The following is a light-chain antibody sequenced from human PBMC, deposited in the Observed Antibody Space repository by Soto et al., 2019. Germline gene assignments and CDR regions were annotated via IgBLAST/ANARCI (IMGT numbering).Light chain of an antibody. CDR2: DAT. J-gene: IGKJ1*01. Sequence: DIPMTQSPSTLSASVGDIVTITCRASATISNWCDWYQQKPGKAPKILIYDATSLSSGVPPRFSGSRSGTDFTLTISSLQPDDGATYYCQQYHSSSTFGQGTNVEVK. CDR1: ATISNW. CDR3: QQYHSSST. V-gene: IGKV1-5*01.